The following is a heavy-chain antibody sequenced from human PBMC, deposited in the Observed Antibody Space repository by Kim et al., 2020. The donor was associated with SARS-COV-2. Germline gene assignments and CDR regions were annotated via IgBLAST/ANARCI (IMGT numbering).Heavy chain of an antibody. CDR1: GFTFSSYG. V-gene: IGHV3-30*18. Sequence: GGSLRLSCAASGFTFSSYGMHWVRQAPGKGLEWVAVISYDGSNKYYADSVKGRFTISRDNSKNTLYLQMNSLRAEDTAVYYCAKDQAYYDFWSGYYMEYYYYGMDVWGQGTTVTVSS. CDR2: ISYDGSNK. J-gene: IGHJ6*02. CDR3: AKDQAYYDFWSGYYMEYYYYGMDV. D-gene: IGHD3-3*01.